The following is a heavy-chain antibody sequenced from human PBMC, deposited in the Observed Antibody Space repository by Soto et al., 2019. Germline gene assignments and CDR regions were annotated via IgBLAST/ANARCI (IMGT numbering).Heavy chain of an antibody. CDR3: ARGRPIPRNNYYDYVWGGNRYTNYFDY. Sequence: KPSETLSLTCAVYGGSFSGYYWSWIRQPPGKGLEWIGEINHSGSTNYNPSLKSRVTISADTSKNQFSLKLTSVTAADTAVYYCARGRPIPRNNYYDYVWGGNRYTNYFDYWGQGTLVTVSS. CDR2: INHSGST. V-gene: IGHV4-34*01. J-gene: IGHJ4*02. CDR1: GGSFSGYY. D-gene: IGHD3-16*02.